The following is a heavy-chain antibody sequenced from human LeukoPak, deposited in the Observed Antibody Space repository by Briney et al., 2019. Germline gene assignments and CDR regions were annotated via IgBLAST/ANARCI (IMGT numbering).Heavy chain of an antibody. Sequence: GGSLRLSCAASGFTVSDNYMSWVRQAPGKGLEWVSVIYRGGDTYYSDSVKGRFTISRDTSKNTLYQQMNKLRAEDTAVYYCARRDYYDSSGYSPLFDYWGQGTLVTVSS. CDR1: GFTVSDNY. D-gene: IGHD3-22*01. V-gene: IGHV3-53*01. CDR2: IYRGGDT. J-gene: IGHJ4*02. CDR3: ARRDYYDSSGYSPLFDY.